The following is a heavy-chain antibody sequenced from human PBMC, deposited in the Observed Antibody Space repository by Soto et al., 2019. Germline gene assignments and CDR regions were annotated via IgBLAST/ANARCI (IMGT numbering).Heavy chain of an antibody. Sequence: GSLRLSCAASGFTFSSYAMHWVRQAPGKGLEWVAVISYDGSNKYYADSVKGRFTISRDNSKNTLYLQMNSLRAEDTAVYYCARDRKSGYSYGLGYWRQGTLVSVSS. CDR3: ARDRKSGYSYGLGY. V-gene: IGHV3-30-3*01. CDR2: ISYDGSNK. D-gene: IGHD5-18*01. CDR1: GFTFSSYA. J-gene: IGHJ4*02.